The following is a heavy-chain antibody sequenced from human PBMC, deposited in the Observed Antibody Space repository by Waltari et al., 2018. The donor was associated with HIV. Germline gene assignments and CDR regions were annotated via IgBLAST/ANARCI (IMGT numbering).Heavy chain of an antibody. J-gene: IGHJ3*02. CDR2: ISSNGGST. CDR1: GFTFSSYA. V-gene: IGHV3-64*01. Sequence: EVQLVESGGGLVQPGGSLRLSCAASGFTFSSYAMPWVRQAPGKGLEYVSAISSNGGSTYYANSVKGRFTISRDNSKNTLYLQMGSLRAEDMAVYYCARDSRRAFDIWGQGTMVTVSS. CDR3: ARDSRRAFDI.